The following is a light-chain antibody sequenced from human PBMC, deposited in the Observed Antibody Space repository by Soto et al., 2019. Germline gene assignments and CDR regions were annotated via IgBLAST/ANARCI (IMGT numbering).Light chain of an antibody. CDR2: QVS. J-gene: IGLJ2*01. V-gene: IGLV2-14*01. Sequence: QSALTQPASVSGSPGQSITISCTGTSSDVGDYNYVSWYQNHPGKAPKLIVYQVSNRPSGVSNRFSGSKSGNVASLTISGLQAEDEADYYCSSYTRRSTLVIFSGGTKLTVL. CDR1: SSDVGDYNY. CDR3: SSYTRRSTLVI.